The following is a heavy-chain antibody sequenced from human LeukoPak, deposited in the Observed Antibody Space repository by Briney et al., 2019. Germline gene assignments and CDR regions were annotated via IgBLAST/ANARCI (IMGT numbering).Heavy chain of an antibody. Sequence: SGGSLRLSCAASGFTFGRYEMNWVRQAPGKGLEWVSTIKGTGLTTYYADSVKGRFTISRDNAKNSLFLQMSSLRADDTAIYYCARAGELRYMDVWGKGTAVTVSS. J-gene: IGHJ6*03. CDR1: GFTFGRYE. V-gene: IGHV3-48*03. D-gene: IGHD3-16*01. CDR3: ARAGELRYMDV. CDR2: IKGTGLTT.